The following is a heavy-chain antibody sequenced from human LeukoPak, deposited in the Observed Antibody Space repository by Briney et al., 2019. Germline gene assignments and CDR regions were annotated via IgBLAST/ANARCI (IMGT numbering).Heavy chain of an antibody. Sequence: GGSLRLSCAASGFTFSSYAMSWFRQAPGKGLEWVSIISTTGGTAFYADSVKGRFTVSRDNSKSTLYLQMNSLRGEDTAVYYCAKRWGTTTKDPYDYWGQGTLVTVSS. J-gene: IGHJ4*02. CDR3: AKRWGTTTKDPYDY. D-gene: IGHD1-7*01. CDR2: ISTTGGTA. CDR1: GFTFSSYA. V-gene: IGHV3-23*01.